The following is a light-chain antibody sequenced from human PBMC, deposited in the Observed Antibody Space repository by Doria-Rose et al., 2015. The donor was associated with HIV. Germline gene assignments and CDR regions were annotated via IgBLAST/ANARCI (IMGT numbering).Light chain of an antibody. V-gene: IGKV3-15*01. CDR2: GSS. J-gene: IGKJ5*01. CDR1: QSVSTD. CDR3: RQYNNWPT. Sequence: TQSPEILSVSPGESATLSCRASQSVSTDLAWYQHKPGQAPRLLIWGSSTRSTGIPARFSGSGSGTEFTLTTSCLKSEDFAIYFCRQYNNWPTFGQGTRLDIK.